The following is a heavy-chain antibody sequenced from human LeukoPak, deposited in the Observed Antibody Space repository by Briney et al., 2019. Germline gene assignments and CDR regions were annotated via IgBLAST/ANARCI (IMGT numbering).Heavy chain of an antibody. CDR1: GGTFSSYT. Sequence: ASVKVSCKASGGTFSSYTISWVRQAPGQGLEWMGRIIPILGIANYAQKFQGRVTITADKSTSTAYMELSSLRSEDTAVYYCARDRPYHDYGGMNAFDIWGQGTMVTVSS. V-gene: IGHV1-69*04. D-gene: IGHD4-23*01. J-gene: IGHJ3*02. CDR2: IIPILGIA. CDR3: ARDRPYHDYGGMNAFDI.